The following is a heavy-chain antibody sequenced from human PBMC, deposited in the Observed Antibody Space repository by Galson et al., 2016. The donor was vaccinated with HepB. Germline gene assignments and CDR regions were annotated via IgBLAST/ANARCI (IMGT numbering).Heavy chain of an antibody. CDR3: ARAGAEVTSQFDS. V-gene: IGHV1-18*01. Sequence: SVKVSCKASGYTFSIFGISWVRQAPGQGLEWLGWISNNNENTNYAQTVQGRVTLTTDTSTSTAHMELRDLTSGDTAVYYCARAGAEVTSQFDSWGQGTQVIVSS. CDR1: GYTFSIFG. J-gene: IGHJ4*02. D-gene: IGHD2-21*02. CDR2: ISNNNENT.